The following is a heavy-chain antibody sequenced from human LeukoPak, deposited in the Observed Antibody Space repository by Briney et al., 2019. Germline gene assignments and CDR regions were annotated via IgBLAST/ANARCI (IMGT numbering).Heavy chain of an antibody. CDR2: ISSDSRYI. D-gene: IGHD4/OR15-4a*01. CDR1: GFTFSDYY. V-gene: IGHV3-11*06. Sequence: GGSLRLSCAASGFTFSDYYMSWIRQAPGKRLDWVSSISSDSRYILYADSLKGRFTISRDNAKNSLYLQMNSLRAEDTALYYCARGPNGAFDIWGQGTMVTVSS. CDR3: ARGPNGAFDI. J-gene: IGHJ3*02.